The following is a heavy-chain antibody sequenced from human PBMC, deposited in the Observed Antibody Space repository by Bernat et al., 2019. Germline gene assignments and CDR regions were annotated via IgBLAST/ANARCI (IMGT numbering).Heavy chain of an antibody. CDR3: AKRYSTSWYVEQ. J-gene: IGHJ1*01. CDR2: ITESGGNT. Sequence: EVQLSESGGGLVQPGGSLRLSCAASGFTFSSYAMSWARQAPGKGLEWVAGITESGGNTYYADSVKGRFTISRDNSKNPLYLQINSLRAEDTAVYYCAKRYSTSWYVEQWGQGTLVTVSS. CDR1: GFTFSSYA. V-gene: IGHV3-23*01. D-gene: IGHD6-13*01.